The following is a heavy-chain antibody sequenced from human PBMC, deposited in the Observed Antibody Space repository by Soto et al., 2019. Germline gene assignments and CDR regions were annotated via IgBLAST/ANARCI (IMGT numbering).Heavy chain of an antibody. V-gene: IGHV4-4*07. Sequence: SETLSLTCTVSGGSISGYHWSWVRQPAGKGLEWVGRIYSDGTTNYSPSPKSRVTMSLDTSKDQFSLHLNSVTAADTAVYYCSRVGCSNSKCYTRGMDVWGQGTTVTVSS. D-gene: IGHD2-2*01. CDR1: GGSISGYH. J-gene: IGHJ6*02. CDR2: IYSDGTT. CDR3: SRVGCSNSKCYTRGMDV.